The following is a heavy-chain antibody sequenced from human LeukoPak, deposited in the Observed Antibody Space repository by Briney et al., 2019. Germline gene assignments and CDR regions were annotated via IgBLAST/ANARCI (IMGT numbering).Heavy chain of an antibody. D-gene: IGHD2-15*01. CDR1: GGTFSSYA. CDR2: IIPIFGTA. Sequence: SVKVSCKASGGTFSSYAISWVRQAPGQGLEWMGGIIPIFGTANYAQRFQGRVTFTADESTSTAYMELSSLRSEDTAVYYCARSGYCSGGSCRNWFDPWGQGTLVTVSS. CDR3: ARSGYCSGGSCRNWFDP. J-gene: IGHJ5*02. V-gene: IGHV1-69*01.